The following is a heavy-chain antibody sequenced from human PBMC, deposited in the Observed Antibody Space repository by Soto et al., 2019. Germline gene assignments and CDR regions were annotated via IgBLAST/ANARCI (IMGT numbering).Heavy chain of an antibody. Sequence: PGGSLRLSCAASGFTFSSYAMSWVRQAPGKGLEWVSAISGSGGSTYYADSVKGRFTISRDNSKNTLYLQMNSLRAEDTAVYYCAKDREDTASYYYYGMDVWGQGTTVTVSS. CDR2: ISGSGGST. D-gene: IGHD5-18*01. CDR1: GFTFSSYA. V-gene: IGHV3-23*01. J-gene: IGHJ6*02. CDR3: AKDREDTASYYYYGMDV.